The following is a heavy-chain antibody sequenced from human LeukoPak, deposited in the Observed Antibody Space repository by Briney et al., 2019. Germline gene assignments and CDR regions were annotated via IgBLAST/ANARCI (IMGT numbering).Heavy chain of an antibody. CDR3: AKGSVAAVVTFIDF. V-gene: IGHV3-23*01. D-gene: IGHD6-13*01. J-gene: IGHJ4*02. Sequence: GGSLRLSCAASGFTFSRYAMNWVRQVPGKGLEWVSVISGSGGSTYYADSVKGRFTISRDNSKNPLFLQMNSLRAEDTAVYYCAKGSVAAVVTFIDFWGQGTLVTVSS. CDR1: GFTFSRYA. CDR2: ISGSGGST.